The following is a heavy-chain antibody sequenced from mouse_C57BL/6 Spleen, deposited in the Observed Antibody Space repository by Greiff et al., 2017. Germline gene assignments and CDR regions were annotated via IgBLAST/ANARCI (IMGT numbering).Heavy chain of an antibody. D-gene: IGHD4-1*01. CDR3: ARPFWDGGRFAY. CDR1: GYAFSSSW. CDR2: IYPGDGNT. Sequence: VKLMESGPELVKPGASVKISCKASGYAFSSSWMNWVKQRPGKGLEWIGRIYPGDGNTNYNGKFKGKATLTADKASSTACMQLSSLTSEDSAVYFCARPFWDGGRFAYWGQGTLVTVSA. V-gene: IGHV1-82*01. J-gene: IGHJ3*01.